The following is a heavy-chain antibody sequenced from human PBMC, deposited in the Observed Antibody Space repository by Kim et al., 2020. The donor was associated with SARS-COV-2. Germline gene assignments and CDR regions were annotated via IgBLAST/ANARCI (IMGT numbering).Heavy chain of an antibody. J-gene: IGHJ4*02. CDR2: IKSKTDGGTT. Sequence: GGSLRLSCSASGFTFSNAWMSWVRQAPGKGLEWVGRIKSKTDGGTTDYAAPVKGRFTISRDDSKNTLYLQMNSLKTEDTAVYYCTTEGYDILTGYRDYWGQGTLVTVSS. D-gene: IGHD3-9*01. CDR3: TTEGYDILTGYRDY. CDR1: GFTFSNAW. V-gene: IGHV3-15*01.